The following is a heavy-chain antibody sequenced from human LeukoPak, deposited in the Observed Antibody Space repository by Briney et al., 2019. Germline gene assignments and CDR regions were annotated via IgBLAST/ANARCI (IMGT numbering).Heavy chain of an antibody. V-gene: IGHV1-18*01. D-gene: IGHD3-16*02. Sequence: ASVKVSCKASGYTFTSYGISWVRQAPGQGLEWMGWISAYNGNTNYAQKLQGRVTMTTATSTSTVYMELRSLRSDDTAVYYCARDERYDYVWGSYRYSTFDYWGQGTLVTVSS. CDR2: ISAYNGNT. J-gene: IGHJ4*02. CDR3: ARDERYDYVWGSYRYSTFDY. CDR1: GYTFTSYG.